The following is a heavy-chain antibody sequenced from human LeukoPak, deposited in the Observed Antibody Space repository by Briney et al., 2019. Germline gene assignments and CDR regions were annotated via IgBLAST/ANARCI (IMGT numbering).Heavy chain of an antibody. CDR2: ISGSGGST. D-gene: IGHD4-17*01. J-gene: IGHJ4*02. CDR1: GFTFSSYA. CDR3: APTTADDYADYAAY. V-gene: IGHV3-23*01. Sequence: GGSLRLSCAASGFTFSSYAMSWVRQAPGKGLEWVSAISGSGGSTYYADSVKGRFTISRDNSKNTLYLQMNSLRAGDTAVYYCAPTTADDYADYAAYWGQGTLVTVSS.